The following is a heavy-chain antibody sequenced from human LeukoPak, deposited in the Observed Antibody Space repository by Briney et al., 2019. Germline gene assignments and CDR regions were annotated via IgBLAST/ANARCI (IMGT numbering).Heavy chain of an antibody. V-gene: IGHV3-74*01. CDR2: INSDGSST. CDR1: GFTFSSYW. CDR3: ARDQGKTYYYYYMDV. Sequence: GGSLRLSCAASGFTFSSYWMHWVRQAPGKGLVWVSRINSDGSSTTYADSVRGRFSISRDNSENTLYLQMNSLRAEDTAVYYCARDQGKTYYYYYMDVWGKGTTVTVSS. J-gene: IGHJ6*03.